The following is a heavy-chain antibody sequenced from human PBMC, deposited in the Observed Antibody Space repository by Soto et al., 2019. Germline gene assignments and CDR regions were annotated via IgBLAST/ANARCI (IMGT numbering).Heavy chain of an antibody. Sequence: GGSLRLSCAASGFTFSSYGMHWVRQAPGKGLEWVAVIWYDGSNKYYAGSVKGRFTISRDNSKNTLYLQMNSLRAEDTAVYYCARPQEYYGDYNYYYYGMDVWGQGTTVTVSS. CDR3: ARPQEYYGDYNYYYYGMDV. J-gene: IGHJ6*02. D-gene: IGHD4-17*01. CDR1: GFTFSSYG. V-gene: IGHV3-33*08. CDR2: IWYDGSNK.